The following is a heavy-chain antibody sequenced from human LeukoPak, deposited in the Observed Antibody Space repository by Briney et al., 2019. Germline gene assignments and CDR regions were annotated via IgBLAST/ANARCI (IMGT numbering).Heavy chain of an antibody. J-gene: IGHJ4*02. CDR1: GYIFSTYW. Sequence: GGSLRLSCVGSGYIFSTYWMNWVRQAPGKGLEWVANIKQDGGQIYYLDSVKGRFTVSRDNAKNSLYLQMNSLRAEDTAVYYCARLGARQMLEYWGQGTLVTVSS. D-gene: IGHD4-17*01. CDR2: IKQDGGQI. CDR3: ARLGARQMLEY. V-gene: IGHV3-7*01.